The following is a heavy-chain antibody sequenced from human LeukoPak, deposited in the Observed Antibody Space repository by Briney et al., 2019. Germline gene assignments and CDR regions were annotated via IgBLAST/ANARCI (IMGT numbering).Heavy chain of an antibody. CDR2: IWYDGTNK. V-gene: IGHV3-33*01. CDR3: ARERGGGSYYFDY. D-gene: IGHD1-26*01. J-gene: IGHJ4*02. CDR1: GFTFSNYG. Sequence: GGSLRLSCAASGFTFSNYGMHWVRQAPGKGLEWVAVIWYDGTNKYYADSVKGRFTVPRDNSKNTLYLQMNSLRAEDTAVYYCARERGGGSYYFDYWGQGTLVTVSS.